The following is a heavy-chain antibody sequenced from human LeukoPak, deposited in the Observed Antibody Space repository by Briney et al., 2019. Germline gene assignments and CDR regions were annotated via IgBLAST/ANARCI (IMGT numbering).Heavy chain of an antibody. J-gene: IGHJ4*02. Sequence: SETLSLTCTVSGGSISTYYWSWIRQPAGKGLEWLGRIYTTGSTNYNPSLKSRVTMSVVTSKNQFSLKLTSVTAADTAVYYCAREGGFYRPLDYSGPGTLVIVSA. CDR2: IYTTGST. D-gene: IGHD2/OR15-2a*01. CDR3: AREGGFYRPLDY. CDR1: GGSISTYY. V-gene: IGHV4-4*07.